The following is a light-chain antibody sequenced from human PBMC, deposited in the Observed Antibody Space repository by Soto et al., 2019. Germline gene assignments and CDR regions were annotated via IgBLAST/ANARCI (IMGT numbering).Light chain of an antibody. V-gene: IGKV3-20*01. CDR3: HQYATPSYT. CDR1: QSVSSNS. CDR2: GAF. Sequence: EIVLTQSPGTLSLSPGERASLSCRASQSVSSNSLAWYQQKPGQPPRLLISGAFSRATGIPDRFSGSGSETDFTLNISRLEPEDFAVYYCHQYATPSYTFGQGTKLEI. J-gene: IGKJ2*01.